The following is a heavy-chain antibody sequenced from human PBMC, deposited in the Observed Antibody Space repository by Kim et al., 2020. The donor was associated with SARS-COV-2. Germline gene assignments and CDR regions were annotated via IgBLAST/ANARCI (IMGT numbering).Heavy chain of an antibody. Sequence: GTRSRTWTVSGGSMSSAHYYWGWIRQPPGKGLEWIGTIYYSGSTYYSPSLKSRVTISVDTSKNQLSLKLSSLTAADTAASYCARGVSSTWY. D-gene: IGHD2-15*01. CDR1: GGSMSSAHYY. V-gene: IGHV4-39*07. J-gene: IGHJ2*01. CDR3: ARGVSSTWY. CDR2: IYYSGST.